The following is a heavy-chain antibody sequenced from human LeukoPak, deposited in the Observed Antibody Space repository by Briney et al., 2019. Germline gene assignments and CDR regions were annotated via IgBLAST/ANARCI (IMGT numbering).Heavy chain of an antibody. D-gene: IGHD3-22*01. V-gene: IGHV1-18*01. Sequence: ASVKVSCKASGYTFTSYGISWVRQAPGQGLEWMGWISAYNGNTNYAQKLQGRVTMTTDTSTSTAYMELRSLRSDDTAVHYCARSGAYYYDSSGYYAVGYWGQGTLVTVSS. CDR3: ARSGAYYYDSSGYYAVGY. J-gene: IGHJ4*02. CDR2: ISAYNGNT. CDR1: GYTFTSYG.